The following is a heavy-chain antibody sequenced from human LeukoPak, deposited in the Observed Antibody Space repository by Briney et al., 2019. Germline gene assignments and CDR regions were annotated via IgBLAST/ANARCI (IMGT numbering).Heavy chain of an antibody. Sequence: SETLSLTCTVSGGSISSSSYYWGWIRQPPGKGLEWIGSIYYSGSTYYNPSLKSRVTISVDTSKNQFSLKLSSVTAADTAVYYCARDLGRLELPNLSDYWGQGTLVTVSS. V-gene: IGHV4-39*07. CDR1: GGSISSSSYY. CDR2: IYYSGST. J-gene: IGHJ4*02. CDR3: ARDLGRLELPNLSDY. D-gene: IGHD1-7*01.